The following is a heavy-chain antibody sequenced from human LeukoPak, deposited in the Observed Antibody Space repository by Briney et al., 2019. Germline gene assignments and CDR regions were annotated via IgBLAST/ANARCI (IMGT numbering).Heavy chain of an antibody. D-gene: IGHD3-10*01. CDR1: GFTLSDYY. CDR3: ARVAPSGYYGSWSSPLSYFDY. CDR2: ISSSGSTI. V-gene: IGHV3-11*01. Sequence: GGSLRLSCAASGFTLSDYYMSWIRQAPGQGLEWVSYISSSGSTIYYADSVKGRFTISRDNAKNSLYLQMNSLRAEDTAVYDCARVAPSGYYGSWSSPLSYFDYWGQGTLVTVSS. J-gene: IGHJ4*02.